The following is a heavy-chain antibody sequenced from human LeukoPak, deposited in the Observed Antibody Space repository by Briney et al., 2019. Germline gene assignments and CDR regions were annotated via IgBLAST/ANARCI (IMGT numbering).Heavy chain of an antibody. CDR2: IYTSGNT. CDR1: GGSFSGYY. Sequence: SETLSLTCAVYGGSFSGYYWSWIRQPPGKGLECIGYIYTSGNTNYNPSLESRVTISVDTSKNQFSLKLSSVTAADTAVYYCARGRADVVPFDYWGQGTLVTVSS. J-gene: IGHJ4*02. D-gene: IGHD2-2*01. V-gene: IGHV4-4*09. CDR3: ARGRADVVPFDY.